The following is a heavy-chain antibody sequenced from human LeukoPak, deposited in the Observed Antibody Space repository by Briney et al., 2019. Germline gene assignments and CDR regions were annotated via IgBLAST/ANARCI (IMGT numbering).Heavy chain of an antibody. V-gene: IGHV4-59*01. J-gene: IGHJ4*02. D-gene: IGHD5-24*01. Sequence: SETLSLTCSVSGGSIGHFYWSWIRQPPGRGLEWIGNVYHSGDTKYSPSLQSRVTILVDTSQYQISLDLRSVTAADTALYYCARDDGYSTFDFWGPGTLVTVSS. CDR1: GGSIGHFY. CDR3: ARDDGYSTFDF. CDR2: VYHSGDT.